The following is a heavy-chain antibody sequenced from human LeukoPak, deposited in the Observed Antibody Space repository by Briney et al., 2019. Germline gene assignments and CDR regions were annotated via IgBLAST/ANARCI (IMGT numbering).Heavy chain of an antibody. CDR3: ALVDYFDAFDI. CDR1: GFTVSSNY. D-gene: IGHD2-2*01. V-gene: IGHV3-66*01. CDR2: IYSGGST. J-gene: IGHJ3*02. Sequence: TGGSLRLSCAASGFTVSSNYMSWVRQAPGKGLEWVSVIYSGGSTYYADSVKGRFTISRDNSKNTLYLQMNSLRAEDTAVYYCALVDYFDAFDIWGQGTMVTVSS.